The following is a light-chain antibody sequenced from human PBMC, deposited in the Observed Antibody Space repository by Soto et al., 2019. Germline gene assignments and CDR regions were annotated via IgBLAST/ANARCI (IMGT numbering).Light chain of an antibody. CDR2: DAS. CDR3: QQYNNWPLT. CDR1: QSVTST. J-gene: IGKJ4*01. V-gene: IGKV3-15*01. Sequence: IVMTQSPATLSLSPGERATLSVMASQSVTSTLAWYQQKPGQTPRLLIYDASTRATGIPARFSGSGSGTEFTLTISSLQSEDFAVYYCQQYNNWPLTFGGGTKVDI.